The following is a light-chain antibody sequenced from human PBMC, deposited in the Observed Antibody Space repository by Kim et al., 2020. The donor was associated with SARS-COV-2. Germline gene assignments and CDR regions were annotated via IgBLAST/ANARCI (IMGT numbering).Light chain of an antibody. CDR1: QSVSSSY. CDR3: QQYGSSLALT. CDR2: GAS. Sequence: EIVLTQSPGTLSLSPGERATLSCRASQSVSSSYLAWYQQKPGQAPRLLIYGASSRATGIPDRFSGSGSGTDFTLTISRLEPEDSAVYYCQQYGSSLALTFGGGTKVDIK. J-gene: IGKJ4*01. V-gene: IGKV3-20*01.